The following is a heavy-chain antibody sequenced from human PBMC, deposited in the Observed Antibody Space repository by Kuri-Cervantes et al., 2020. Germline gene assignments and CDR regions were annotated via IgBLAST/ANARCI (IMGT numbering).Heavy chain of an antibody. CDR1: GFTFGNYA. CDR3: ARIPTYYDFWSVTTLYYYYMDV. V-gene: IGHV3-23*01. D-gene: IGHD3-3*01. Sequence: GESLKISCAASGFTFGNYAMSWVRQAPGKGLEWVSVISASDGATFYADSVKGRFTISRDNSKNTLFLEMDSLRAEDTAVYYCARIPTYYDFWSVTTLYYYYMDVWGKGTTVTVSS. CDR2: ISASDGAT. J-gene: IGHJ6*03.